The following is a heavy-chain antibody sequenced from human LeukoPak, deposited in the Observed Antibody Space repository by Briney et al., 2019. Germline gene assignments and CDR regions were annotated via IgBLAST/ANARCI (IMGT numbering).Heavy chain of an antibody. CDR1: GYTFTGYY. CDR2: INPNSGGT. D-gene: IGHD3-9*01. V-gene: IGHV1-2*02. J-gene: IGHJ6*03. CDR3: ASERVEDYDILTVDYMDV. Sequence: ASVKVSCKASGYTFTGYYMHWVRHAPGQGLEWMGWINPNSGGTNYAKKFQGRVTMTRDTSISTAYKELSRLRSDDTAVDYCASERVEDYDILTVDYMDVWGKGTTVTVSS.